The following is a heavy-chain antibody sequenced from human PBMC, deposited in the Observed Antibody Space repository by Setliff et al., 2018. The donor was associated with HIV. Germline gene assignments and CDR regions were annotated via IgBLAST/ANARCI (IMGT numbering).Heavy chain of an antibody. Sequence: SETLSLTCAVYGGSFSGYYWSWIRQPPGKGQERIGEINHSGSTNYNPPLKSRVIISVDTSKNQFSLTLSSVTAADTPVYYCLRIHYDSSGDWGLDYWGQGTLVTVSS. J-gene: IGHJ4*02. D-gene: IGHD3-22*01. CDR3: LRIHYDSSGDWGLDY. CDR2: INHSGST. CDR1: GGSFSGYY. V-gene: IGHV4-34*01.